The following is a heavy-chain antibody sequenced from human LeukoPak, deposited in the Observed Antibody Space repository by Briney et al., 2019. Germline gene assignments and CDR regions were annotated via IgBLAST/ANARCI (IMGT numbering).Heavy chain of an antibody. CDR1: GYTFTDYY. D-gene: IGHD2-2*01. CDR2: VDPEDGET. J-gene: IGHJ3*02. Sequence: GASVKVSCKASGYTFTDYYMHWVQQAPGKGLEWMGRVDPEDGETIYAEKFQGRVTITADTSTDTAYMELSSLRSEDTAVYYCATAGDIVVVPAVPRLFFGIWGQGTMVTVSS. CDR3: ATAGDIVVVPAVPRLFFGI. V-gene: IGHV1-69-2*01.